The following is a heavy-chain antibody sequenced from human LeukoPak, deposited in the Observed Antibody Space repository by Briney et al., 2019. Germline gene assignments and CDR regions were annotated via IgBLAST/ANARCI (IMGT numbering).Heavy chain of an antibody. V-gene: IGHV4-38-2*02. CDR2: IYHSGST. Sequence: PSETLSLTCTVSGYSISSGYFWGWIRQPPGKGLEWIGSIYHSGSTNYNPSLKSRVTISVDTSENQFSLKLSSVTAADTAVYYCARGRRGYSGNWGQGTLVTVSS. D-gene: IGHD5-12*01. J-gene: IGHJ4*02. CDR3: ARGRRGYSGN. CDR1: GYSISSGYF.